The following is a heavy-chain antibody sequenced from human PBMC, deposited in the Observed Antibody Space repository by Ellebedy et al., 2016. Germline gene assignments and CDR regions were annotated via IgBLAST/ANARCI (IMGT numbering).Heavy chain of an antibody. J-gene: IGHJ2*01. V-gene: IGHV3-20*01. CDR2: INWNGDKT. D-gene: IGHD2-21*02. CDR1: GFTFSESD. Sequence: GESLKISCAASGFTFSESDMSWVRHVPGKGLEWVSGINWNGDKTAYADSMKGRFTISRENAKNSLYLEIYTLRAEDTAFYHGVRRVGVTPYWYFDLWGRGTLVTVSS. CDR3: VRRVGVTPYWYFDL.